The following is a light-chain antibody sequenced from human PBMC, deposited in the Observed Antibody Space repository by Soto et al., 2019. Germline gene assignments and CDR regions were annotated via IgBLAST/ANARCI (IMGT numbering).Light chain of an antibody. Sequence: QSALTQPPSASGSPGQSVTISCTGTSSDVGGYNYVSWYQQHPGKAPKVMIYEVSKRPSGVPDRFSGSKSGNTASLTVSGLQAEDEAYYYCSSYAGSNNLVFGGGTQLTVL. CDR3: SSYAGSNNLV. CDR2: EVS. V-gene: IGLV2-8*01. CDR1: SSDVGGYNY. J-gene: IGLJ2*01.